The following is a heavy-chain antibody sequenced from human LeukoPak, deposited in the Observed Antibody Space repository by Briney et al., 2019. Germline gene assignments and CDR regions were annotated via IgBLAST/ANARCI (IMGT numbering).Heavy chain of an antibody. CDR3: ARDQSGHIAGGTDAFEI. CDR2: ISGRSSII. Sequence: GGSLRLSCAASGFTFSSYSMSWVRQAPGRGPEWVSYISGRSSIIYYADSVKGRFTISRDNAKNSLYLQMTGLRAEDTAVYYCARDQSGHIAGGTDAFEIWGQGTMVTVSS. J-gene: IGHJ3*02. CDR1: GFTFSSYS. V-gene: IGHV3-48*04. D-gene: IGHD1-26*01.